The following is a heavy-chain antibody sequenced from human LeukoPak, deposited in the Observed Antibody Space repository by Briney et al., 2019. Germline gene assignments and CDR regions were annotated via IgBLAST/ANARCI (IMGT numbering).Heavy chain of an antibody. Sequence: TSETLSLTCTVSGGSISSYYWSWIRQPPGKGLEWIGYIYYIGNTFYNPSLKSRITISVDTSKNQFSLKLSSVTAADTAVYYCASAYCGGDCTTYWYFDLWGRGTLVTVSS. J-gene: IGHJ2*01. V-gene: IGHV4-59*06. CDR2: IYYIGNT. CDR3: ASAYCGGDCTTYWYFDL. CDR1: GGSISSYY. D-gene: IGHD2-21*02.